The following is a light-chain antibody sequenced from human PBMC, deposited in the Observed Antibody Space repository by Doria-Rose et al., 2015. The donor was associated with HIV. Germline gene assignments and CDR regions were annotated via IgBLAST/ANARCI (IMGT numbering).Light chain of an antibody. Sequence: GLTQPPGTLSLSPGERATLSCRASQRVKSSYLAWYQQKPGQAPRLLIYDASTRATGISDRFSGSGSGTDFTLTISRLEPEDVAVYYCQQYGTSRGTFGQGTRLEIK. CDR1: QRVKSSY. CDR2: DAS. J-gene: IGKJ5*01. CDR3: QQYGTSRGT. V-gene: IGKV3-20*01.